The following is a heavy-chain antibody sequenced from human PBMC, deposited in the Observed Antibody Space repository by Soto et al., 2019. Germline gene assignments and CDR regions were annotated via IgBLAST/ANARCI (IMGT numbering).Heavy chain of an antibody. CDR1: GYTFTSYG. V-gene: IGHV1-18*01. D-gene: IGHD3-10*01. CDR3: ARNQERGFGTYYYYYMDV. CDR2: ISAYNGNT. J-gene: IGHJ6*03. Sequence: ASVKVSCKASGYTFTSYGVSWVRQAPGQGLEWMGWISAYNGNTNYAQKLQGRVTMTTDTSTSTAYMELRSLRSDDTAVYYCARNQERGFGTYYYYYMDVWGKGTTVTVSS.